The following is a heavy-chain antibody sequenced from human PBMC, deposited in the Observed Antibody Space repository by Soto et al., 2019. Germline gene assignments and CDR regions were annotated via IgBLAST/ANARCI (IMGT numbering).Heavy chain of an antibody. CDR1: GFTFSSYA. CDR2: ISAGGGTS. V-gene: IGHV3-23*01. CDR3: AKAGGGSGSGSYYYYYYYGMDV. Sequence: EVQLLESGGGLVQPGGSLTLSCAASGFTFSSYAMSWVRQAPGKGLEWVSAISAGGGTSYYADSVKGRFTISRDNSKNTLYLQMNSLRPEDTAVYYCAKAGGGSGSGSYYYYYYYGMDVWGQGTTVIVS. D-gene: IGHD3-10*01. J-gene: IGHJ6*02.